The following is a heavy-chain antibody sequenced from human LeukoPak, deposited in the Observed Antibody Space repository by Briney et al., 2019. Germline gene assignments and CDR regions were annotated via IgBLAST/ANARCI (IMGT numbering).Heavy chain of an antibody. CDR2: IDGSGDTI. V-gene: IGHV3-48*02. J-gene: IGHJ4*02. CDR1: GFTFSDYS. Sequence: QPGESLRLSCAASGFTFSDYSMNWVRQAPGKGLEWVSYIDGSGDTIYYADSVKGRFTISRDNAKNSLDLQMNSLRDEDTAVYYCPRRFDCWGQGTLVTVSS. CDR3: PRRFDC.